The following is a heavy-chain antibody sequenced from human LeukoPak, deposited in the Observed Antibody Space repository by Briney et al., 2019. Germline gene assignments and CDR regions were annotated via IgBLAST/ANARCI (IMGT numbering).Heavy chain of an antibody. V-gene: IGHV1-69*05. CDR2: IIPIFGTA. D-gene: IGHD3-22*01. J-gene: IGHJ4*02. Sequence: GASVKVSCKASGYTFTSYDINWVRQATGQGLEWMGGIIPIFGTANYAQKFQGRVTITTDESTSTAYMELSSLRSEDTAVYYCARESYSSGYSIDYWGQGTLVTVSS. CDR3: ARESYSSGYSIDY. CDR1: GYTFTSYD.